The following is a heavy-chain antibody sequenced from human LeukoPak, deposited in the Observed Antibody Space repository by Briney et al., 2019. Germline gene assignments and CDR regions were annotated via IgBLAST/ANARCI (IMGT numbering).Heavy chain of an antibody. J-gene: IGHJ6*03. V-gene: IGHV1-69*13. Sequence: ASVKVSCKASGGTFSSYAISWVRQAPGQGLEWMGGIIPIFGTANYAQKFQGRVTITADESTSTAYMELSSLRSEDTAVYCCAGRTTVTHYYYYYMDVWGKGTTVTVSS. CDR3: AGRTTVTHYYYYYMDV. CDR2: IIPIFGTA. D-gene: IGHD4-17*01. CDR1: GGTFSSYA.